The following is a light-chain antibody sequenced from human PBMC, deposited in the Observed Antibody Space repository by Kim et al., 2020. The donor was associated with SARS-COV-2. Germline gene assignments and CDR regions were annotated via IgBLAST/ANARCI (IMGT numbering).Light chain of an antibody. CDR2: EVS. CDR1: SSDVGSYNL. Sequence: GQAITISCTGTSSDVGSYNLVSWYQQHPGKAPKLMIYEVSKRPSGVSNCFSGSKSGNTASLTISGLQAEDEADYYCCSYAGSSTLVFGGGTQLTVL. V-gene: IGLV2-23*02. J-gene: IGLJ2*01. CDR3: CSYAGSSTLV.